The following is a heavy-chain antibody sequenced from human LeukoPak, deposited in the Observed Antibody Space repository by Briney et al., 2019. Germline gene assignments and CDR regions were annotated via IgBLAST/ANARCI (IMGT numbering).Heavy chain of an antibody. CDR1: GLTVSDYY. Sequence: GGSLRLSCAASGLTVSDYYMSWVRQAPGKGLEWVSVIYSGGSTDYADSVKGRFSISRHNSKNTLYLQMNSLRAEDTAVYYCARSLQNLDYWGQGTLVTVSS. J-gene: IGHJ4*02. CDR2: IYSGGST. CDR3: ARSLQNLDY. D-gene: IGHD2/OR15-2a*01. V-gene: IGHV3-53*04.